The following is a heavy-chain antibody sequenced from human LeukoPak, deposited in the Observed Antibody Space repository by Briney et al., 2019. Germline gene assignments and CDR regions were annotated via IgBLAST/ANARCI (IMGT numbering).Heavy chain of an antibody. CDR1: GGSISPYY. V-gene: IGHV4-59*08. D-gene: IGHD5-12*01. Sequence: SETLSLTCTVSGGSISPYYWSWIRQPPGKGLEWIGYIYYSGSTSYNPSLKSRVTISVDTSKNQFSLKLSSVTAADTAVYYCARFPESGYDRYYGMDVWGQGTTVTVSS. CDR2: IYYSGST. J-gene: IGHJ6*02. CDR3: ARFPESGYDRYYGMDV.